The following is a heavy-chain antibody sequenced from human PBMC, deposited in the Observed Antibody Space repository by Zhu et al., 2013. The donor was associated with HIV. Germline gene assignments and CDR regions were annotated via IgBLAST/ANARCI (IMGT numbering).Heavy chain of an antibody. D-gene: IGHD2-21*02. CDR1: GESFSGHY. Sequence: QVQLQQWGAGLLKPSETLSLTCAVYGESFSGHYWSWIRQPPGKGLEWIGEINHSGSTNFNLSLKSRVTISVDKSKNQFSLKLSSVTAADTAVYYCARVVSCGGDCGWFDPWGQGNPGHRSPQ. V-gene: IGHV4-34*01. CDR2: INHSGST. CDR3: ARVVSCGGDCGWFDP. J-gene: IGHJ5*02.